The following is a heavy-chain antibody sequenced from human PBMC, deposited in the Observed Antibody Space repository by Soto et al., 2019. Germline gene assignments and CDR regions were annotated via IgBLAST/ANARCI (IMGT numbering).Heavy chain of an antibody. V-gene: IGHV1-69*06. CDR1: GGTFSSYA. J-gene: IGHJ4*02. CDR3: ATAGDSSEYYFDY. Sequence: SVKVSCKASGGTFSSYAISWVRQAPGQGLEWMGGIIPVFGTANYAQKFQGRVTITADKSTSTAYVVLSSLRSEDTAVDYCATAGDSSEYYFDYWGQGTLVTVSS. D-gene: IGHD3-22*01. CDR2: IIPVFGTA.